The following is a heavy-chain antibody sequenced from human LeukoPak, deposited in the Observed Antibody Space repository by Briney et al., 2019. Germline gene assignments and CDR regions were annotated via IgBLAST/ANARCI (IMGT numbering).Heavy chain of an antibody. V-gene: IGHV4-39*01. Sequence: PSETVSLTGKVSGGSVSSSSYYWGWIRQPPGKGLEWIGSIYYSGSTYYNQSLKSRVTISVDTSKNQFSLKLSSVTAADTAVYYCAREIVLWFGVLDYWGQGTLVTVSS. CDR3: AREIVLWFGVLDY. CDR1: GGSVSSSSYY. CDR2: IYYSGST. J-gene: IGHJ4*02. D-gene: IGHD3-10*01.